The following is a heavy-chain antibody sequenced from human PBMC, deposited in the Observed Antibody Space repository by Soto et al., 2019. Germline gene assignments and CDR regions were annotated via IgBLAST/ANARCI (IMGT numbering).Heavy chain of an antibody. J-gene: IGHJ4*02. Sequence: QITLKESGPTLVKPTQTLTLTCTFSGFSLSTTGVGVCWIRQPPGKALEWLALIYWDDDKRYSPSLESRLTITKDTSRNQVVLTMTNMDPVDTATYFCAHRGILSSDGRCYSHPFDYWCQGTLVTVSS. CDR3: AHRGILSSDGRCYSHPFDY. CDR2: IYWDDDK. CDR1: GFSLSTTGVG. V-gene: IGHV2-5*02. D-gene: IGHD2-15*01.